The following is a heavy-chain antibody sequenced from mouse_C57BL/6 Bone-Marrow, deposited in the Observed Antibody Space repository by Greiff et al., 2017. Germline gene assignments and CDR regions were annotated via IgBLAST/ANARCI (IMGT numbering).Heavy chain of an antibody. D-gene: IGHD1-1*01. CDR2: ISSGSSTI. V-gene: IGHV5-17*01. J-gene: IGHJ2*01. CDR1: GFTFSDYG. Sequence: EVKVVESGGGLVKPGGSLKLSCAASGFTFSDYGMHWVRQAPEKGLEWVAYISSGSSTIYYADTVKGRFTISRDNARNTLFLQMTSLRAEDTAMYYCARPYYYGSLDYWGQGTTLTVSS. CDR3: ARPYYYGSLDY.